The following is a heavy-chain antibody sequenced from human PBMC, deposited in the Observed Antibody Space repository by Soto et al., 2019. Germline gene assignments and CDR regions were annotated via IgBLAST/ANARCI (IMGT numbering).Heavy chain of an antibody. V-gene: IGHV3-7*01. D-gene: IGHD4-4*01. CDR1: GFTFINYW. Sequence: ELQLVESGGGLVQPGGSMRLSCAASGFTFINYWMSWVRQAPGKGLEWVANIKQDGSEKYSVGSVKGRFTISRDNAKNSLYLQMNSLRAEDTAVYYCARASNYGGGFDYWGQGTLVTVSS. CDR2: IKQDGSEK. J-gene: IGHJ4*02. CDR3: ARASNYGGGFDY.